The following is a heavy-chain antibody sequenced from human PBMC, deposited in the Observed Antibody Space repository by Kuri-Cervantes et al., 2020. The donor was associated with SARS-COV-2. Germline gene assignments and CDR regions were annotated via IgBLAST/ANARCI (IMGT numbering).Heavy chain of an antibody. D-gene: IGHD2-15*01. V-gene: IGHV3-23*01. CDR3: AKDLTPSLN. CDR2: ISGNAGST. CDR1: GFTFSTYA. Sequence: GGSLRLSCAASGFTFSTYAMNWIRQAPGKGLEWVSAISGNAGSTYYADSVKGRFTISRDNSKNTLYLQMKSLRAEDTAIYYCAKDLTPSLNWGQGTLVTVSS. J-gene: IGHJ4*02.